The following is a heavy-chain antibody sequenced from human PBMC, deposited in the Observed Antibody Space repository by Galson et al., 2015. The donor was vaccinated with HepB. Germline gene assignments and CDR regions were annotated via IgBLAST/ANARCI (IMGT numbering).Heavy chain of an antibody. CDR1: GGTFSSYA. V-gene: IGHV1-69*13. J-gene: IGHJ6*02. CDR2: IIPIFGTT. CDR3: ARDTGIAAAGTIYYYYYNMDV. Sequence: SVKVSCKASGGTFSSYAITWVRQAPGQGLEWMGGIIPIFGTTNYAQKFQGRVTMTADESTNTAYMELSSLRSEDTAVYYCARDTGIAAAGTIYYYYYNMDVWGQGTTVTVSS. D-gene: IGHD6-13*01.